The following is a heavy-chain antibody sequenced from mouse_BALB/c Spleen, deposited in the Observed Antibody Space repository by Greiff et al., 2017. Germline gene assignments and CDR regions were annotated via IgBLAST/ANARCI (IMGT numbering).Heavy chain of an antibody. CDR3: ARGEYGNY. Sequence: QVQLKESGAELARPGASVKMSCNASGYTFTSYTMHWVKQRPGQGLEWIGYINPSSGYTNYNQKFKDKATLTADKSSSTAYMQLSSLTSEDSAVYYCARGEYGNYWGQGTLVTVSA. D-gene: IGHD2-10*02. J-gene: IGHJ3*01. CDR1: GYTFTSYT. CDR2: INPSSGYT. V-gene: IGHV1-4*01.